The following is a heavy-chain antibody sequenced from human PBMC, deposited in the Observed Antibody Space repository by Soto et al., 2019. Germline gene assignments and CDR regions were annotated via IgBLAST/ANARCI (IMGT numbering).Heavy chain of an antibody. D-gene: IGHD2-21*02. Sequence: ASVKVSCKASGYTFTSYGISWVRQAPGQGLEWMGWINTYSDNTNYAQKLQGRVTMTTDTSTSTAYMELRSLRSDDTAVYYCAKVQGGVVTASIIDYWGQGTLVTVSS. CDR1: GYTFTSYG. CDR3: AKVQGGVVTASIIDY. J-gene: IGHJ4*02. V-gene: IGHV1-18*01. CDR2: INTYSDNT.